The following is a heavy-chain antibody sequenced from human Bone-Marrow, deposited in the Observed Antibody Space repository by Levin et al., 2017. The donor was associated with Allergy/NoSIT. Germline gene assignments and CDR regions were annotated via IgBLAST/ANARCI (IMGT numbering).Heavy chain of an antibody. CDR2: ISSGSSTV. V-gene: IGHV3-48*04. Sequence: AGGSLRLSCASSGFTFSRYGMSWFRQAPGKGLEWISYISSGSSTVYYADSVKGRLIISRENANNSLFLQMRSLRAEDTAVYYCAGQSRPATLFDTVDVWGQGTSVTVS. CDR1: GFTFSRYG. D-gene: IGHD1-14*01. J-gene: IGHJ3*01. CDR3: AGQSRPATLFDTVDV.